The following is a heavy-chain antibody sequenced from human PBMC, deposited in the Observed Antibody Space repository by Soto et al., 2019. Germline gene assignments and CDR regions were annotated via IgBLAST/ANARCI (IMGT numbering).Heavy chain of an antibody. CDR2: ISSSSSTI. V-gene: IGHV3-48*02. J-gene: IGHJ6*02. D-gene: IGHD5-18*01. CDR3: ARDPVDTAMVLYYYYGMDV. CDR1: GFTFSSYS. Sequence: PGGSLRLSCAASGFTFSSYSMNWVRQAPGKGLEWVSYISSSSSTIYYADSVKGRFTISRDNAKNSLYLQMNSLRDEDTAVYYCARDPVDTAMVLYYYYGMDVWGQGTTVTVSS.